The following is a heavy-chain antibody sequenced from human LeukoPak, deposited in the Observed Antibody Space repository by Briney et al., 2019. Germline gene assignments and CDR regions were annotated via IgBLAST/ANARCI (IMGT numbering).Heavy chain of an antibody. CDR3: AKSDYFDY. CDR1: GFILSGYW. V-gene: IGHV3-74*03. CDR2: SKYDGTSA. Sequence: GGSLRLSCAASGFILSGYWMHWVRQAPGKGLVWVSRSKYDGTSATYADSVKGRFTVSRDNAKNMLYLQMNSLRVEDTAVYYCAKSDYFDYWGQGTLVTVSS. J-gene: IGHJ4*02.